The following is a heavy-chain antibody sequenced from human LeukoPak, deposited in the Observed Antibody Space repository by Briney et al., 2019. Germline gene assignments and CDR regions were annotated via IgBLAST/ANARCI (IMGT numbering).Heavy chain of an antibody. CDR2: ISAYNGNT. Sequence: VASVKVSCKASGYTFTSYGISWVRQAPGQGLEWMGWISAYNGNTNYAQKLQGRVTMTTDTSTSTAYMELRSLRSDDTAVYYCARPAAAGTEIPDAFDIWGQGTMVTVSS. J-gene: IGHJ3*02. D-gene: IGHD6-13*01. CDR1: GYTFTSYG. V-gene: IGHV1-18*01. CDR3: ARPAAAGTEIPDAFDI.